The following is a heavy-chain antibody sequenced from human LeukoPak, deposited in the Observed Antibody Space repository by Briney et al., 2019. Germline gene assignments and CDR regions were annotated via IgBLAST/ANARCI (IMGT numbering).Heavy chain of an antibody. Sequence: SQTLSLTCTVSGGSISSGDYYWSWIRQPAGKGLEWIGRIYTSGSTNYNPSLKSRVTMSVDTSKNQFSLKLSSVTAADTAVYYCARGREDIVVVPAAMMGYYYYYYMDVWGKGTTVTVSS. CDR3: ARGREDIVVVPAAMMGYYYYYYMDV. J-gene: IGHJ6*03. D-gene: IGHD2-2*01. CDR1: GGSISSGDYY. V-gene: IGHV4-61*02. CDR2: IYTSGST.